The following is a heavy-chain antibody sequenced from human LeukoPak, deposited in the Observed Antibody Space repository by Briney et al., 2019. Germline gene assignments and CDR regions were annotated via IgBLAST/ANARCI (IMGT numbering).Heavy chain of an antibody. CDR3: ASMGYCSGGSCYPYYYYGMGV. CDR1: GYTFTSYD. CDR2: MNPNSGNT. V-gene: IGHV1-8*01. Sequence: ASVKVSCKASGYTFTSYDINWVRQATGQGLEWMGWMNPNSGNTGYAQKFQGRVTMTRNTSISTAYMELSSLRSEDTAVYYCASMGYCSGGSCYPYYYYGMGVWGQGTTVTVSS. D-gene: IGHD2-15*01. J-gene: IGHJ6*02.